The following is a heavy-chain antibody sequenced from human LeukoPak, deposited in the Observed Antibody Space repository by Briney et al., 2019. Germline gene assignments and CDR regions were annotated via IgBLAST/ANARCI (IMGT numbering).Heavy chain of an antibody. V-gene: IGHV3-23*01. D-gene: IGHD1-1*01. Sequence: PGGTLRLSCAATGFTFNSYALSWVRQAPGKGLEWVSAISRGGDVTYYADAVEGRFTISRDNSKEMLFLQMSSLRAEDTATYYCTKEATATGYASDWGQGTLVTVSS. CDR1: GFTFNSYA. J-gene: IGHJ4*02. CDR2: ISRGGDVT. CDR3: TKEATATGYASD.